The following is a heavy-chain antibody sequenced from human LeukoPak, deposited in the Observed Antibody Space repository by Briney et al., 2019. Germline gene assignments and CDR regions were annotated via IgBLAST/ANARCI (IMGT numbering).Heavy chain of an antibody. Sequence: GGSLRLSCAASGFTFSSYSMNWVRQAPGQGLEWVSSISSSSSYIYYADSVKGRFTISRDNAKNSLYLQMNSLRAEDTAVYYCARGLLWSGYSDFDYWGQGTLVTVSS. CDR3: ARGLLWSGYSDFDY. V-gene: IGHV3-21*01. D-gene: IGHD3-3*01. CDR1: GFTFSSYS. J-gene: IGHJ4*02. CDR2: ISSSSSYI.